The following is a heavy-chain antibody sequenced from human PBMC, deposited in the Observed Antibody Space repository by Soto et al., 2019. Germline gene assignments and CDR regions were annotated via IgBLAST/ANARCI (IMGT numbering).Heavy chain of an antibody. CDR1: GYMFRSYG. CDR2: ISAFNGNT. D-gene: IGHD3-10*01. J-gene: IGHJ4*02. CDR3: ARDGGYGAGSYFDC. V-gene: IGHV1-18*01. Sequence: QVQLVQSGAEVKRPGASVKVSCKASGYMFRSYGISWVRQAPGQGLEWMGWISAFNGNTNYPQNLQGRVTMTTDTSTSTAYMELRTLRSDDSAMYYCARDGGYGAGSYFDCWGQGTLVTVSS.